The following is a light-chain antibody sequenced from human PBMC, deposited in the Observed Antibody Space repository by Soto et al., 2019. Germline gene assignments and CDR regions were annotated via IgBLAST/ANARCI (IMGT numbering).Light chain of an antibody. CDR2: EDN. CDR1: SGSIASHH. J-gene: IGLJ2*01. V-gene: IGLV6-57*04. Sequence: NFMLTQPHSVSESPGKTVTISCTRSSGSIASHHVQWYQQRPGSAPNTVICEDNQRPSGVPDRFSGSIDSSSNSASLTISGLKTEDEADYYCQSYDSSNVVFGGGTTLTVL. CDR3: QSYDSSNVV.